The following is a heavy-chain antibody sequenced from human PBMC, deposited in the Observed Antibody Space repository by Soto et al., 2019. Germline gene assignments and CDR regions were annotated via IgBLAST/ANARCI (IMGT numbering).Heavy chain of an antibody. D-gene: IGHD6-6*01. V-gene: IGHV3-43*02. J-gene: IGHJ4*02. CDR1: GFTFDDYA. Sequence: GGSLRLSCAASGFTFDDYAMHWVRQAPGKSLEWVSLISGDGGSTYYADSVKGRFTISRDNSKNSLYLQMNSLRTEDTALYYCAKDFGYSSSPLFDYWGQGTLVTVSS. CDR2: ISGDGGST. CDR3: AKDFGYSSSPLFDY.